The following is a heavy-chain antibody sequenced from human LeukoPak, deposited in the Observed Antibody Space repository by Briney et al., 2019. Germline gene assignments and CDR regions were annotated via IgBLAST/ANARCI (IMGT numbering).Heavy chain of an antibody. CDR3: FSFQWELPGD. Sequence: SETLSLTCTVSGGSISSSSYYWGWIRQPPGKGLEWIGSIYYSGSTYYNPSLKSRVTISVDTSKNQFSLKLSSVTAADTAVYYCFSFQWELPGDWGQGTLVTVSS. V-gene: IGHV4-39*01. J-gene: IGHJ4*02. CDR2: IYYSGST. CDR1: GGSISSSSYY. D-gene: IGHD1-26*01.